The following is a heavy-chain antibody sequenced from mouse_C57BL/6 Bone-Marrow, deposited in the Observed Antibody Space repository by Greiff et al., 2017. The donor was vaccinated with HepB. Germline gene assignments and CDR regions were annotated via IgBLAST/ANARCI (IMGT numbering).Heavy chain of an antibody. CDR3: VRLGCAY. CDR2: INPSSGYT. V-gene: IGHV1-7*01. CDR1: GYTFTSYW. J-gene: IGHJ3*01. Sequence: HVQLQQSGAELAKPGASVKLSCKASGYTFTSYWMHWVKQRPGQGLEWIGYINPSSGYTKYNQKFKDKATLTADKSYSTAYMQLSSLTYEDSAVYYCVRLGCAYWGQGTVVTVSA.